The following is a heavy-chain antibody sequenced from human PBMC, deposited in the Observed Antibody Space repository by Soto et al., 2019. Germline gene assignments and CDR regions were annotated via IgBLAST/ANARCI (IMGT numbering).Heavy chain of an antibody. CDR1: GGTFSSYA. CDR3: ARDEQQLADAFDI. V-gene: IGHV1-69*06. D-gene: IGHD6-13*01. J-gene: IGHJ3*02. Sequence: ASVKISCKASGGTFSSYAISWVRQAPGQGLEWMGGIIPIFGTANYAQKFQGRVTITADKSTSTAYMELSSLRSEDTAVYYCARDEQQLADAFDIWGQGTMVTVSS. CDR2: IIPIFGTA.